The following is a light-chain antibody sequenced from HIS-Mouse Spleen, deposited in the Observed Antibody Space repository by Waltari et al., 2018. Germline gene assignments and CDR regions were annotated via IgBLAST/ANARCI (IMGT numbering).Light chain of an antibody. CDR2: GNS. Sequence: QSVLTQPPSVSGAPGPRVTIPCTGSSSNIGAGYDVHWYQQLPGTAPKLLINGNSNRPSGVPDRFSGSKSGTSASLAITGLQAEDEADYYCQSYDSSLSGWVFGGGTKLTVL. CDR3: QSYDSSLSGWV. V-gene: IGLV1-40*01. CDR1: SSNIGAGYD. J-gene: IGLJ3*02.